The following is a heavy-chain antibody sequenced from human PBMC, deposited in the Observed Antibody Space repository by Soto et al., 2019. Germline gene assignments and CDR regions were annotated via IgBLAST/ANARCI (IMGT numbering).Heavy chain of an antibody. D-gene: IGHD6-13*01. CDR2: MSYDGSST. J-gene: IGHJ4*02. CDR1: GFTFSNYA. CDR3: ARGGVEAACARRYYFDY. V-gene: IGHV3-30-3*01. Sequence: QVQLVESGGGVVQPGRSLRLSCAASGFTFSNYAMHWVRQTPGKGLEWVAVMSYDGSSTYYADSVKGGFTISRDNSKNTLYLHMQSLRAEDSAVFYCARGGVEAACARRYYFDYWGQGTLVTVSS.